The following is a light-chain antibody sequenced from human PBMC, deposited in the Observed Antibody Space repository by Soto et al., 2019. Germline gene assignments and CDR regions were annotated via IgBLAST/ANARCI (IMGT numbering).Light chain of an antibody. CDR1: QSVSSY. CDR3: QQRSNWPPYT. J-gene: IGKJ2*01. CDR2: DAS. Sequence: PGERATLSCRASQSVSSYLAWYQQKPGQAPRLLIYDASNRATGIPARFSGSGTGTDFTLTISSLEPEDFAVYYCQQRSNWPPYTFGQGTKLEIK. V-gene: IGKV3-11*01.